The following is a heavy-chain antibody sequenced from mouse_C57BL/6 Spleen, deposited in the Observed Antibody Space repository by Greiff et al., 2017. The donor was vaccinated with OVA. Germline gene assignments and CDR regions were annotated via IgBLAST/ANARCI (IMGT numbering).Heavy chain of an antibody. CDR1: GYAFSSSW. CDR3: ARRGWLHYFDY. V-gene: IGHV1-82*01. J-gene: IGHJ2*01. Sequence: QVQLQQSGPELVKPGASVKISCKASGYAFSSSWMNWVKQRPGKGLEWIGRIYPGDGDTNYNGKFKGKATLTADKSSSTAYMQLSSLTSEDSAVYFCARRGWLHYFDYWGQGTTLTVSS. CDR2: IYPGDGDT. D-gene: IGHD2-3*01.